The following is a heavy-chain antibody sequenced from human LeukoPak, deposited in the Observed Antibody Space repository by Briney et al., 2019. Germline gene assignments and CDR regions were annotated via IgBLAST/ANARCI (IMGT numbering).Heavy chain of an antibody. CDR3: ARDREEGILDY. J-gene: IGHJ4*02. CDR1: GGSIRFYY. D-gene: IGHD3-9*01. Sequence: PSETLSLTCTVSGGSIRFYYWNWIRQPPGKGLEWIGYISYSGSTNYNPSLKSRVTISVDTSKNQFSLKLSSLTAADTAVYYCARDREEGILDYWGQGTLVTVSS. V-gene: IGHV4-59*01. CDR2: ISYSGST.